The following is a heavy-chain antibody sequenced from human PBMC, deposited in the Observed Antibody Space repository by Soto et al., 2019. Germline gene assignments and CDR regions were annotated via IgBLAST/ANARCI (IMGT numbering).Heavy chain of an antibody. CDR3: ARGNCGADCYSGYFDF. V-gene: IGHV3-30*07. Sequence: SVKGRFTISRDISKNTLYLQMNSLTAEDTAMYYCARGNCGADCYSGYFDFWGKGTLVTVSS. J-gene: IGHJ4*02. D-gene: IGHD2-21*02.